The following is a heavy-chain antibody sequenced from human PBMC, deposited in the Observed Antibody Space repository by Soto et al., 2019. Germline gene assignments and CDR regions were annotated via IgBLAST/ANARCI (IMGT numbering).Heavy chain of an antibody. CDR2: VSDSGST. Sequence: SETLSLTCTVSGGSISSYYWSWIRQSPGKGLQWIGNVSDSGSTNYNPSLKSRVTISVDTSKNQFSLMLRSVDAADSAVYYCARQRTSVVTQAYFDVWGPGSLVTVSS. V-gene: IGHV4-59*01. J-gene: IGHJ4*02. CDR3: ARQRTSVVTQAYFDV. D-gene: IGHD2-21*02. CDR1: GGSISSYY.